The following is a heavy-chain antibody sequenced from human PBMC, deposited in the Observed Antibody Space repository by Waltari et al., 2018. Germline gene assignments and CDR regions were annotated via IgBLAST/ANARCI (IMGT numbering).Heavy chain of an antibody. V-gene: IGHV4-34*01. CDR3: ARINYYGSGSSDY. Sequence: QVQLQQWGAGLLKPSETLSLTCAVYGGSFSGYYWSWIRQPPGKGLEWMGEINHSGSTNYNPSLKSRVTISVDTSKNQFSLKLSSVTAADTAVYYCARINYYGSGSSDYWGQGTLVTVSS. J-gene: IGHJ4*02. CDR2: INHSGST. CDR1: GGSFSGYY. D-gene: IGHD3-10*01.